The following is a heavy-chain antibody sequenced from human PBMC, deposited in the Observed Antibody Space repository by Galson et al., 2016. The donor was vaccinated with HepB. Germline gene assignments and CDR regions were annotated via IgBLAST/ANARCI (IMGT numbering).Heavy chain of an antibody. D-gene: IGHD3-22*01. CDR3: ASEKLDSSGYSYPDAFEI. Sequence: LRLSCAASGITLRGYAMNWVRQAPGKGLDWVSCISRGGTYTYYADSVKGRFTVSRDNAKNSLYLQMNNLRAEDTALYYCASEKLDSSGYSYPDAFEIWGLGTMVTVSS. V-gene: IGHV3-21*01. CDR1: GITLRGYA. J-gene: IGHJ3*02. CDR2: ISRGGTYT.